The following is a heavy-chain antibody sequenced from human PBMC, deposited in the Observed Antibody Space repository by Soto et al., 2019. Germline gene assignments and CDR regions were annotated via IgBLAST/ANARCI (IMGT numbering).Heavy chain of an antibody. Sequence: ASVKVSCKASGYTFTGYYMHWVRQAPGQGLEWMGWINPNSGGTNYAQKFQGWVTMTRDTSISTAYMELSRLRSDDTAVYYYAVCSRRNDPLTFDPWGQGTLVTVSS. V-gene: IGHV1-2*04. CDR1: GYTFTGYY. CDR2: INPNSGGT. D-gene: IGHD6-13*01. CDR3: AVCSRRNDPLTFDP. J-gene: IGHJ5*02.